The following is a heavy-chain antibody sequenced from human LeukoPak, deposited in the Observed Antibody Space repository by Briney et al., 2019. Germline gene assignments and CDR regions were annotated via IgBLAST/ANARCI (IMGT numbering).Heavy chain of an antibody. CDR1: GFTFSSYA. CDR3: AKGSYSSGWANRY. V-gene: IGHV3-23*01. CDR2: ISGSGAGT. D-gene: IGHD6-19*01. J-gene: IGHJ4*02. Sequence: GGSLRLSCAASGFTFSSYAMSWVRQAPGKGLEWVSAISGSGAGTYYADSVKGRFTISRDNSKNTLYLQMNSLRADDTAVHYCAKGSYSSGWANRYWGQGTLVTVSS.